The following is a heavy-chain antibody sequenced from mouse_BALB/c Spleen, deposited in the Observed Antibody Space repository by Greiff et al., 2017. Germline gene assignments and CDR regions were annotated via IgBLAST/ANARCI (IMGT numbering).Heavy chain of an antibody. CDR2: ISSGSSTI. Sequence: EVQRVESGGGLVQPGGSRKLSCAASGFTFSSFGMHWVRQAPEKGLEWVAYISSGSSTIYYADTVKGRFTISRDNPKNTLFLQMTSLRSEDTAMYYCARSGGYDLYYYAMDYWGQGTSVTVSS. J-gene: IGHJ4*01. V-gene: IGHV5-17*02. CDR1: GFTFSSFG. D-gene: IGHD2-2*01. CDR3: ARSGGYDLYYYAMDY.